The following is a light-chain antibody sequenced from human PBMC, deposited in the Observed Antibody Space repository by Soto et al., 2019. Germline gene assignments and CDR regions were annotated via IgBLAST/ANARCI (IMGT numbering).Light chain of an antibody. CDR2: GNS. V-gene: IGLV1-40*01. CDR3: QSYDSSLGGWV. Sequence: VLTQPPSVSGAPGQRVTISCTGSSANIGAGYDVHWYQQLPGTAPKLLIYGNSNRPSGVPDRFSGSKSGTSASLAITGLQAEDEDDYDCQSYDSSLGGWVFGGGTKLTVL. CDR1: SANIGAGYD. J-gene: IGLJ3*02.